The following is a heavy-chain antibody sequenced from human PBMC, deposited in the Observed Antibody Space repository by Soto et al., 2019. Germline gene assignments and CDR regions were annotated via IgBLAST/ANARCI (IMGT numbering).Heavy chain of an antibody. CDR3: AKSGSYSWFDY. V-gene: IGHV3-23*01. CDR1: GLPFSSYA. CDR2: ITPSGDAT. Sequence: EVQLLESGGGLVQPGGSLRLSCAASGLPFSSYAMNWVRQAPGKGLEWVSAITPSGDATYYADSVKGRFTISRDNSKNTVYLQMNSLRTEDTAVYYCAKSGSYSWFDYWGQGTLLTVSS. J-gene: IGHJ4*02. D-gene: IGHD1-26*01.